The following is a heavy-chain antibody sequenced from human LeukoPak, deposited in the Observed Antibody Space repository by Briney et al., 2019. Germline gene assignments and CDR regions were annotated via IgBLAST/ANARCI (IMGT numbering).Heavy chain of an antibody. CDR3: ARGSYYGSGSYYFSYYFDY. V-gene: IGHV4-59*01. Sequence: SETLSLTCTVSGGSISSYYWSWIRQPPGKGLEWIGYIYYSGSTNYNPSLKSRVTISVDTSKNQFSLKLSSVTAADTAVYYCARGSYYGSGSYYFSYYFDYWGQGTLVTVSS. CDR2: IYYSGST. D-gene: IGHD3-10*01. CDR1: GGSISSYY. J-gene: IGHJ4*02.